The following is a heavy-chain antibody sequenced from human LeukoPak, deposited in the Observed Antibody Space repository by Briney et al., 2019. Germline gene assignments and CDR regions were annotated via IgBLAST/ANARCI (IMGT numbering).Heavy chain of an antibody. D-gene: IGHD3-10*01. V-gene: IGHV4-4*07. Sequence: SETLSLTCSVSGASITRYYWTWIRQPVGKGLEWFGRLYTNGTVNYNPSLRSRVTMSRDTSKNQFSLKLSSVTAADTAVYYCARGSNMVRGVIITGGRWFDPWGQGTLVTVSS. CDR2: LYTNGTV. J-gene: IGHJ5*02. CDR1: GASITRYY. CDR3: ARGSNMVRGVIITGGRWFDP.